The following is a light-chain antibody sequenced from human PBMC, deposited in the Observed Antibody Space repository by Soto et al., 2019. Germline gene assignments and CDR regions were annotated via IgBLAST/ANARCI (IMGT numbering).Light chain of an antibody. CDR2: GAS. CDR1: QSVSSN. V-gene: IGKV3-15*01. J-gene: IGKJ1*01. Sequence: EKVMTQSPATLSLSPGERAILSCRASQSVSSNLAWYQQKPGQAPRLLIYGASTRAIDIPARFSGSGSETEFTLTISRLQSEDFAVYYCQQYNNWPRTFGQGTKVEIK. CDR3: QQYNNWPRT.